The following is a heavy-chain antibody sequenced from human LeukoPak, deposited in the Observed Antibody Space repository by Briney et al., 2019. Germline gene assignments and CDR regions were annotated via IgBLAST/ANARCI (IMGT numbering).Heavy chain of an antibody. D-gene: IGHD2-2*01. CDR3: ASQDCSSTSCPLGY. CDR2: IYTSGST. Sequence: SEILSLTCTVSGGPISSYYWSWIRQPAGKGLEWIGRIYTSGSTNYNPSLKSRVTMSVDTSKNQFSLKLSSVTAADTAVYYCASQDCSSTSCPLGYWGQGTLVTVSS. CDR1: GGPISSYY. V-gene: IGHV4-4*07. J-gene: IGHJ4*02.